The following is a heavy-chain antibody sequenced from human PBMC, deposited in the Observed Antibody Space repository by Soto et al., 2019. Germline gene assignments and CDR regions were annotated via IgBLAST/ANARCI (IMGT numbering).Heavy chain of an antibody. CDR3: ARVTPPPSASSCRLNRGYRYAMYD. V-gene: IGHV4-59*01. Sequence: SETLSLACTVSGGSISSYYWSWIGQRPGKGLEWIGYIYYSGSTNDNPSLTSRVTISVDTSKNPFSLKLSSVTAADPAVYSCARVTPPPSASSCRLNRGYRYAMYDCGQGTLVPV. CDR2: IYYSGST. D-gene: IGHD5-18*01. CDR1: GGSISSYY. J-gene: IGHJ4*02.